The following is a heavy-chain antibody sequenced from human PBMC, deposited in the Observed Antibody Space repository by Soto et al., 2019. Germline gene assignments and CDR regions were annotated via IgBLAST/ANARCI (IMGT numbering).Heavy chain of an antibody. Sequence: GGSLRLSCAASEFTFDKYYMTWVRQAPGKGPEWVANIKPDGSEQYYVDSVNGRFTISRDKANNSLYLQMNSLRAEDTAVYFCARGNWNYYYGFDVWGQGTTVNVSS. CDR2: IKPDGSEQ. CDR1: EFTFDKYY. V-gene: IGHV3-7*01. J-gene: IGHJ6*02. D-gene: IGHD1-20*01. CDR3: ARGNWNYYYGFDV.